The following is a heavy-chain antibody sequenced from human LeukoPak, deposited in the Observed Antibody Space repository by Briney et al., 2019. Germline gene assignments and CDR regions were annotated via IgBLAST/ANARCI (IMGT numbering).Heavy chain of an antibody. CDR2: ISGSGGST. CDR1: EFTFSNYA. J-gene: IGHJ3*02. CDR3: ARGIAPRGDAFDI. D-gene: IGHD2/OR15-2a*01. V-gene: IGHV3-23*01. Sequence: PGGSLRLSCAASEFTFSNYAMNWVRQAPGKGLEWVSGISGSGGSTDYAQSAKGRFTISRDNSKNTLYLQMNSLRAEDTAVYYCARGIAPRGDAFDIWGQGTMVTVSS.